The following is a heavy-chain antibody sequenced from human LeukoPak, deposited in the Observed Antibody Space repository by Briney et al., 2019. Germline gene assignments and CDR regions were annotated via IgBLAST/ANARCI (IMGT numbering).Heavy chain of an antibody. J-gene: IGHJ3*02. CDR3: ARVIIVGATGI. V-gene: IGHV3-48*03. CDR1: GFTFSSYE. CDR2: ISSGGSTV. Sequence: PGGSLRLSCAASGFTFSSYEMNWVRQAPGKGLEWVSYISSGGSTVYYADSVKGRFTISRDNAKNSLYLQMNSLRAEDTAVYYCARVIIVGATGIWGQGTMVTVSS. D-gene: IGHD1-26*01.